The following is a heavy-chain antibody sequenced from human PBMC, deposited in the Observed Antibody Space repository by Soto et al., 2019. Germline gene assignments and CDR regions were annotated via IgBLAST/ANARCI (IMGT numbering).Heavy chain of an antibody. V-gene: IGHV1-18*01. Sequence: ASVKVSCKTSGYTFTNYGISWVRQAPGQGLEWMGWISGYSGNTNYAQNLQGRVSMTTDTSTSTAYMELRSLRSDDTAVYYCARLIGGYDWCLDYWGQGTLVTVSS. J-gene: IGHJ4*02. CDR3: ARLIGGYDWCLDY. D-gene: IGHD5-12*01. CDR2: ISGYSGNT. CDR1: GYTFTNYG.